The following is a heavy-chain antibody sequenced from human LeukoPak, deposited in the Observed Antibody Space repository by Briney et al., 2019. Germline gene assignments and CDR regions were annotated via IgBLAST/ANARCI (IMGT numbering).Heavy chain of an antibody. V-gene: IGHV4-59*01. Sequence: KASETLSLTCTGSGGSISSYYWSWIRQPPGKGLEGMGYIYYSGSTNYNPSLKSLVTISVDTSKNQLSLKLSSVTAADTAVYYCARVVGLAYCGGDCNSYFDYWGQGTLVTVSS. CDR2: IYYSGST. CDR1: GGSISSYY. D-gene: IGHD2-21*02. J-gene: IGHJ4*02. CDR3: ARVVGLAYCGGDCNSYFDY.